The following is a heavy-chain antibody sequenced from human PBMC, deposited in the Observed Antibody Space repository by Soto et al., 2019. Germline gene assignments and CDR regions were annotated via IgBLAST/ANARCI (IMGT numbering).Heavy chain of an antibody. CDR2: IFYSGNT. Sequence: PSETLSLTCTVSGGSISSDDYYWSWIRQTPGRGLEWIGFIFYSGNTFYNPSLNTRASISVDTSKNQFSLKLTSVTATDTAVYYCASSSLYGMDVWGQGTTVTVSS. V-gene: IGHV4-30-4*01. CDR3: ASSSLYGMDV. CDR1: GGSISSDDYY. J-gene: IGHJ6*02.